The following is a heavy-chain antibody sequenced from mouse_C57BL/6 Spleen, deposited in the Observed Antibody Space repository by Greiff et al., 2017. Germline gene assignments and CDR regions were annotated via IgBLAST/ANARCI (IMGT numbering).Heavy chain of an antibody. CDR1: GYTFTDYN. D-gene: IGHD2-1*01. CDR3: ARPLYYGNYGYFDV. CDR2: INPNNGGT. V-gene: IGHV1-22*01. J-gene: IGHJ1*03. Sequence: VQLKESGPELVKPGASVKMSCKASGYTFTDYNMHWVKQSHGKSLEWIGYINPNNGGTSYNQKFKGKATLTVNKSSSTAYMELRSLTSEDSAVYYCARPLYYGNYGYFDVWGTGTTVTVSS.